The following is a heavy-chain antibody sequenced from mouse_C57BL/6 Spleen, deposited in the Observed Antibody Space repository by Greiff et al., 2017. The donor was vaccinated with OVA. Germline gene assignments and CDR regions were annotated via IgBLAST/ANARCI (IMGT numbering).Heavy chain of an antibody. J-gene: IGHJ4*01. V-gene: IGHV1-26*01. CDR3: ARKQTIFYAMDY. D-gene: IGHD1-1*02. CDR2: INPNNGGT. CDR1: GYTFTDYY. Sequence: EVQLQQSGPELVKPGASVKISCKASGYTFTDYYMNWVKQSHGKSLEWIGDINPNNGGTSYNQKFKGKATLTVDKSSSTAYMELRSLTSEDSAVYYCARKQTIFYAMDYWGQGTSVTVSS.